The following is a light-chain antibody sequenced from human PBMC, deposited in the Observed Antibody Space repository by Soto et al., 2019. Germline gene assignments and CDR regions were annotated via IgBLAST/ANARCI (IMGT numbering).Light chain of an antibody. CDR2: HAS. CDR1: QDISNS. CDR3: QHYHNLPLT. J-gene: IGKJ1*01. Sequence: DIQLTHSPASLSASVGDRVTISCQASQDISNSINWFQHRPGKAPRLLIFHASTLDTGVPSRFSGSGSGTDFTFTIGSLQPEDLATYYCQHYHNLPLTFGQVTKVDIK. V-gene: IGKV1-33*01.